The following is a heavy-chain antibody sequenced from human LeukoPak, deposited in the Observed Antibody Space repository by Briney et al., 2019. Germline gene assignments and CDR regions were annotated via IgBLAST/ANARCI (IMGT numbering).Heavy chain of an antibody. V-gene: IGHV3-21*01. J-gene: IGHJ5*02. D-gene: IGHD1-1*01. CDR2: ISSSSSYI. CDR1: GFTFSSYS. Sequence: GGSLSLSCAASGFTFSSYSMNWVRQAPGKGLEWVSSISSSSSYIYYADSVKGRFTISRDNAKNSLYLQMNSLRAEDTAVYYCARGLEPDNWFDPWGQGTLVTVSS. CDR3: ARGLEPDNWFDP.